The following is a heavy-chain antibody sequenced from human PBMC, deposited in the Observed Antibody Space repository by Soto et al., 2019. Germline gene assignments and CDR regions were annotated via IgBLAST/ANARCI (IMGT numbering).Heavy chain of an antibody. J-gene: IGHJ4*02. CDR1: GGSISSGGYC. V-gene: IGHV4-31*11. CDR2: ISKSGSS. CDR3: ARGDDYYGSGYAIFDY. Sequence: QVQLQESGPGLVKPSQTLSLTCAVSGGSISSGGYCWSWIRHHPGKGLEWIGYISKSGSSYYNPCLKSGVTMSVDTSKNQFARKLSSVSAADTAVYYCARGDDYYGSGYAIFDYWGQGTLVTVFS. D-gene: IGHD3-22*01.